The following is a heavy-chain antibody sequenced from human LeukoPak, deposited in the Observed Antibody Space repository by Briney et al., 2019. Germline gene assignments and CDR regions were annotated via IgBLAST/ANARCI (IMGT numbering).Heavy chain of an antibody. CDR3: ARRKWLRPYYFDY. Sequence: SETLSLTCTVSGGSISSSSYYWGWIRQPPGKGLEWIGSIYYSGCTYYNPSLKSRVTISVDTSKNQFSLKLSSVTAADTAVYYCARRKWLRPYYFDYWGQGTLVTVSS. D-gene: IGHD5-12*01. J-gene: IGHJ4*02. CDR1: GGSISSSSYY. CDR2: IYYSGCT. V-gene: IGHV4-39*07.